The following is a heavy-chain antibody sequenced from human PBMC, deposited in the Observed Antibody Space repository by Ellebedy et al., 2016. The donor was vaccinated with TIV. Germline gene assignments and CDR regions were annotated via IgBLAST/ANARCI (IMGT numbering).Heavy chain of an antibody. J-gene: IGHJ4*02. V-gene: IGHV4-39*01. CDR2: VFYGGNT. Sequence: SETLSLTCTVSGGSISSTSYYWGWIRQPPGKELEWIGSVFYGGNTYYNPSLKSRVTISVDTSKDQFSLELSSVPAADTAVYYCTRRGRVYYFDNWGQGTLVTVSS. CDR3: TRRGRVYYFDN. CDR1: GGSISSTSYY.